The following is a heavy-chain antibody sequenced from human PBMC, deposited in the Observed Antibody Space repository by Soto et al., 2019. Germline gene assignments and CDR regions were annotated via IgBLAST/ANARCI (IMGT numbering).Heavy chain of an antibody. V-gene: IGHV3-21*01. CDR2: ISSSSSYI. CDR1: GFTFSSYS. Sequence: GGSLRLSCAASGFTFSSYSMNWVRQAPGKGLEWVSSISSSSSYIYYADSVKGRFTISRDNAKNSLYLQMNSLRAEDTAVYYCARFFYIWGSYLYNWNHSDAFDIWGQGTMVTVSS. J-gene: IGHJ3*02. D-gene: IGHD3-16*01. CDR3: ARFFYIWGSYLYNWNHSDAFDI.